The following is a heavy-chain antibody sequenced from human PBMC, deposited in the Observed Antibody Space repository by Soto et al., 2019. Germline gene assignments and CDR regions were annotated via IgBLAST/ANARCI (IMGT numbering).Heavy chain of an antibody. CDR3: ARASTSGNYWHFY. CDR1: GYTFTDNG. D-gene: IGHD3-10*01. J-gene: IGHJ4*02. Sequence: ASVKVSCKASGYTFTDNGITWVRQAPGQGLEWMGWINCYNGDTKYAQKLQGRGTMTTDTSTSTAFMELRDLRADDTAVYFCARASTSGNYWHFYWGQGTLVTVSS. V-gene: IGHV1-18*01. CDR2: INCYNGDT.